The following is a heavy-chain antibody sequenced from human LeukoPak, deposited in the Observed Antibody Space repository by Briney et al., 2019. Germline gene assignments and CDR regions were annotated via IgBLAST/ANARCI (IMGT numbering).Heavy chain of an antibody. Sequence: GGSLRLSSAASGFSLSNYWMHWVRQAPGKGLMWVSQISPDGSQTFYADSVKGRFTISRDNAKNTLFLQMDSLRAEDTALYYCVRSLRSADFWGQGTLVTVSS. CDR1: GFSLSNYW. CDR2: ISPDGSQT. CDR3: VRSLRSADF. V-gene: IGHV3-74*01. J-gene: IGHJ4*02.